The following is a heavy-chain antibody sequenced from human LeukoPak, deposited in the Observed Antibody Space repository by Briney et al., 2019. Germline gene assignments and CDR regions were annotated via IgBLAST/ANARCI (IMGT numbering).Heavy chain of an antibody. CDR3: ARGPPIRGYRYGYDTGYYYSYSMDV. V-gene: IGHV1-8*01. Sequence: ASVKVSCKASGYTFTSYDINWVRQATGQGLEWMGWMNPISGNTGHAQKFQGRVTMTRDTSISTAYMELSRLRSEDTAVYYCARGPPIRGYRYGYDTGYYYSYSMDVWGKGTTVTISS. J-gene: IGHJ6*03. D-gene: IGHD5-18*01. CDR2: MNPISGNT. CDR1: GYTFTSYD.